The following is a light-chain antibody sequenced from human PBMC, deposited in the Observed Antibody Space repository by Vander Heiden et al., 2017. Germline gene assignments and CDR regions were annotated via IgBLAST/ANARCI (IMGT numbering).Light chain of an antibody. CDR1: ALTKRY. CDR2: KDS. V-gene: IGLV3-25*03. CDR3: QSADSSGADVV. Sequence: SYELTQPPSVPVSPGQTARIPCSGDALTKRYAFWYQQKPGQAPVLVMYKDSERSSGIPDRFSGSSSGTTVTLTISGVQAEDEADYYCQSADSSGADVVFGGGTKLTVL. J-gene: IGLJ2*01.